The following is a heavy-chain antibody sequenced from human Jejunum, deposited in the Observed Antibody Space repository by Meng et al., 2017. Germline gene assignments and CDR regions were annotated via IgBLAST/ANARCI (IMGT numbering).Heavy chain of an antibody. D-gene: IGHD5-18*01. CDR1: GGSVSSGSYY. J-gene: IGHJ4*02. V-gene: IGHV4-61*01. CDR2: IYYGGTT. CDR3: ARGSRGYSYG. Sequence: QVQLQEAGPGLVRPSETLSLTCTVSGGSVSSGSYYWSWIRQPPGKGLELIGYIYYGGTTNYNPSLKSRVTISADTSKNQFSLKLSSVTAADTAVYYCARGSRGYSYGWGQGTLVTVSS.